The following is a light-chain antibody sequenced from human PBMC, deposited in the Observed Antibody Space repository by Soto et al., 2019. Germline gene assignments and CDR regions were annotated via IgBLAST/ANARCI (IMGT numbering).Light chain of an antibody. V-gene: IGLV2-14*03. CDR1: SSDVGGYSY. CDR2: DVS. J-gene: IGLJ1*01. Sequence: QSALTQPASVSGSPGKSITISCTGTSSDVGGYSYVSWYQQHPGKAPQLLIYDVSDRPSGVSNRFSGSTSGNTASLTISGLQAEDEAVYFCSSYTSNGTYVFGSGTKVTVL. CDR3: SSYTSNGTYV.